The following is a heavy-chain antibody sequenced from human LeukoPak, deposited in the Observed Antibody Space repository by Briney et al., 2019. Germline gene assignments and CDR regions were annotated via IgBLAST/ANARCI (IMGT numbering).Heavy chain of an antibody. Sequence: GGSLRLSCAVSGFTFSHYSMNWVRQAPGKGLEWVSSISGNSNSIYYADSVKGRFTVSRDTSKNTVYLQMNSLRAEDTAVYYCARVFGGNYGGDYWGQGTLVTVSS. CDR2: ISGNSNSI. V-gene: IGHV3-21*04. J-gene: IGHJ4*02. CDR1: GFTFSHYS. D-gene: IGHD1-26*01. CDR3: ARVFGGNYGGDY.